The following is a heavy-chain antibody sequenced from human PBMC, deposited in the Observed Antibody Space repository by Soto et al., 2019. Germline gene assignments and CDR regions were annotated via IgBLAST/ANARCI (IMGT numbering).Heavy chain of an antibody. J-gene: IGHJ4*02. CDR2: VVPLCGST. V-gene: IGHV1-69*01. Sequence: QVQLVQSGAEVKKPGSSVKVSCQASGGTFSGYALTWVRQAPGQGLEWMGEVVPLCGSTNYAQKFAGRITIIADESTSTGYMELSTRRSEDTAVYYCATPSLGTSSPPYFDNWGQGTLVTVSS. CDR3: ATPSLGTSSPPYFDN. CDR1: GGTFSGYA.